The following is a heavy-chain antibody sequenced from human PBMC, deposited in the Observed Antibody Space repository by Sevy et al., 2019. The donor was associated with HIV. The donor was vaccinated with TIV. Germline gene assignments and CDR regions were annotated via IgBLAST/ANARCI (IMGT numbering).Heavy chain of an antibody. CDR3: ARGAASGTLYY. CDR1: GGSINSGGYY. CDR2: TYNSERN. Sequence: SETLSITCTVSGGSINSGGYYWSWIRQHPGKGLEWIGHTYNSERNDHNPSLKSRISISVDTSKNQFSLKVRSLTAADTAVYYCARGAASGTLYYRGQGTLVTVSS. D-gene: IGHD6-13*01. V-gene: IGHV4-31*03. J-gene: IGHJ4*02.